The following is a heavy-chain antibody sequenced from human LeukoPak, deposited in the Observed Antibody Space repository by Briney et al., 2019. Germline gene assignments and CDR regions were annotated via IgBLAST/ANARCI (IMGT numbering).Heavy chain of an antibody. CDR1: GYTFTGYY. Sequence: GASVKVSCKASGYTFTGYYMHWVRQAPGQGLEWMGWINPNSGGTNYAQKFQGRVAMTRDTSISTAYMELSRLRSDDTAVYYCARSGISLQRDWITMTQGWLDPWGQGTLVTVSS. CDR3: ARSGISLQRDWITMTQGWLDP. D-gene: IGHD3-22*01. J-gene: IGHJ5*02. CDR2: INPNSGGT. V-gene: IGHV1-2*02.